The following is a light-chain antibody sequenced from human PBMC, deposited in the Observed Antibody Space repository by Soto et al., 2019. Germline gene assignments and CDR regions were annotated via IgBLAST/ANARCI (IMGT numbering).Light chain of an antibody. V-gene: IGLV2-11*01. CDR3: CSYAGSYTLGV. CDR2: DVS. Sequence: QSALTQPRSVSGSPGQSVTISCTGTSSDVGGCNYVSWYQQHPGKAPKLMIYDVSKRPSGVPDRFSGSKSGHTASLTISGLQAEDEADYYCCSYAGSYTLGVFGTGTKLTVL. J-gene: IGLJ1*01. CDR1: SSDVGGCNY.